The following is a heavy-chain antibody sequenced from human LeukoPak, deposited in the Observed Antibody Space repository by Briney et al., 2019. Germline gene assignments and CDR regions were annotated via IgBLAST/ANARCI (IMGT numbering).Heavy chain of an antibody. D-gene: IGHD1-26*01. CDR2: ISYDGSNK. J-gene: IGHJ4*02. CDR1: GFTFSSYA. CDR3: ASPMYSGNEESDY. V-gene: IGHV3-30-3*01. Sequence: PGGSLRLSCAASGFTFSSYAMHWVRQAPGKGLEWVAVISYDGSNKYYADSVKGRFSISRDNSKNTLYLQMNSLRAEDTAVYYCASPMYSGNEESDYWGQGTLVTVSS.